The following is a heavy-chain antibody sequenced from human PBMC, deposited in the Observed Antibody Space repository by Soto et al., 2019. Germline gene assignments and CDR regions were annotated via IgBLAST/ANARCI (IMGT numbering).Heavy chain of an antibody. CDR3: VREGLCGNFATFGYFGMDV. D-gene: IGHD1-26*01. V-gene: IGHV3-30*04. CDR1: GFTFSSYA. J-gene: IGHJ6*02. Sequence: GGSLRLSCAASGFTFSSYAMHWVRQAPGKGLEWVAVISYDGKNKYYADSVKGRFTISRDNSQNTLYVQINSLRFDDTAIFYCVREGLCGNFATFGYFGMDVWGQGTTVTVS. CDR2: ISYDGKNK.